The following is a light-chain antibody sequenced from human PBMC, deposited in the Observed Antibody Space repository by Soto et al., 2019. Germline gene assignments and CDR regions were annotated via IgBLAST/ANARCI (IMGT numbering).Light chain of an antibody. J-gene: IGKJ2*01. CDR3: QQYDSPPPAYT. Sequence: IVLTQSPGTLSLSPGERATLSCRASQSVSSKYLAWYQQKPGQAPRLLIYGASSRATGIPDRFSGSVSGTDFTLTISRMEPEDFAVYYCQQYDSPPPAYTFGPGPKVDIK. CDR1: QSVSSKY. CDR2: GAS. V-gene: IGKV3-20*01.